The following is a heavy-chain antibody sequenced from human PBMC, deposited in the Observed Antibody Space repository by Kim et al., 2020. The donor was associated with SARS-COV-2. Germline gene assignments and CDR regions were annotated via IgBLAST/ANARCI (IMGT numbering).Heavy chain of an antibody. J-gene: IGHJ4*02. D-gene: IGHD3-10*01. V-gene: IGHV1-69*13. CDR2: IIPIFGTA. CDR1: GGTFSSYA. Sequence: SVKVSCKASGGTFSSYAISWVRQAPGQGLEWMGGIIPIFGTANYAQKFQGRVTITADESTSTAYMELSSLRSEDTAVYYCARVVGPYYYGSGSYWGPLRDWGQGTLVTVSS. CDR3: ARVVGPYYYGSGSYWGPLRD.